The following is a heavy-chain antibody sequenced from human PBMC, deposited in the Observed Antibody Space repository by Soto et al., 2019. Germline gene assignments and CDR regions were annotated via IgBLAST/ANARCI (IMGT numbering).Heavy chain of an antibody. D-gene: IGHD2-2*01. CDR2: IYYSGST. J-gene: IGHJ4*02. CDR1: GGSISSYY. Sequence: SETLSLTCTVSGGSISSYYWSWIRQPPGKGLEWIGYIYYSGSTNYNPSLKSRVTISVDTSKNQFSLKLSSVTAADTAVYYCARGRYCSSTSCYAVDDWAQGTLVTVSS. V-gene: IGHV4-59*01. CDR3: ARGRYCSSTSCYAVDD.